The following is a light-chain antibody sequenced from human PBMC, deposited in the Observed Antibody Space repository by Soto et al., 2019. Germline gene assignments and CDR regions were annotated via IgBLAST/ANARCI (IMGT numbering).Light chain of an antibody. CDR2: SDN. CDR3: AAWDDSRDGRVV. V-gene: IGLV1-44*01. CDR1: RSNIGSNT. Sequence: QSVLTQPPSASGTPGQRVTISCSGSRSNIGSNTVNWYQQFPGTAPKLLIYSDNVRPSGVPDRFSGSKSGTSASLAISGLQSEDEADYYCAAWDDSRDGRVVFGGGTQLTVL. J-gene: IGLJ2*01.